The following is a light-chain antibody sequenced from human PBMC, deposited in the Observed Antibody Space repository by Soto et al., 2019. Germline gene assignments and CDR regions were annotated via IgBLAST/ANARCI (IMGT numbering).Light chain of an antibody. J-gene: IGKJ1*01. CDR2: GAS. V-gene: IGKV3-15*01. CDR1: QSVSSN. Sequence: EIVMTQSPATLSVSPGERATLSCRASQSVSSNLAWYQQKPGQAPRLLIYGASTRATGIPARFSGSGSGTXXXXXXXXXXSXXXAXYXCXXYNNGPPWTFGQGTKVEIK. CDR3: XXYNNGPPWT.